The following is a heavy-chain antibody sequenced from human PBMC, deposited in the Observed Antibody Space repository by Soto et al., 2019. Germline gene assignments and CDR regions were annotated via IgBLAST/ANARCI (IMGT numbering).Heavy chain of an antibody. CDR1: GYTFTTYG. D-gene: IGHD3-16*01. CDR3: ARDLGGGPGWFDP. V-gene: IGHV1-18*01. CDR2: ISGYNDNT. J-gene: IGHJ5*02. Sequence: GASVKVSCKASGYTFTTYGISWVRQAPGQGLEWMGWISGYNDNTKYAQNLQGRVTMTTDTSTTTAYMELRSLRSDDTAVYYCARDLGGGPGWFDPWGQGTLVTVSS.